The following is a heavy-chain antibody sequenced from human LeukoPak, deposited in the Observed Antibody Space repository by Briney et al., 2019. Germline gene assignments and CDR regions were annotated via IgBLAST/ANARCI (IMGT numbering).Heavy chain of an antibody. J-gene: IGHJ6*03. CDR1: GFSFDSYG. CDR2: IRYDGSNK. V-gene: IGHV3-30*02. D-gene: IGHD2-15*01. CDR3: ARSSGDDYYYMDV. Sequence: PGGSLRLSCAASGFSFDSYGMYWVRQAPGKGLESVAFIRYDGSNKYYADSVKGRFTVSRDNSKNTLHLQMKSLRAEDTAVYYCARSSGDDYYYMDVWGKGTTVTVSS.